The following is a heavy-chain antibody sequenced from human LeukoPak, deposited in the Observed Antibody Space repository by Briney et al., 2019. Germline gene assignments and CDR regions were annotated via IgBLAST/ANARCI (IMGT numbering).Heavy chain of an antibody. CDR1: GFTFSSYW. J-gene: IGHJ4*02. D-gene: IGHD2-15*01. CDR2: IDGDGSST. V-gene: IGHV3-74*01. CDR3: ARELGYCSGGSCYPGSH. Sequence: GGSLRHSCAASGFTFSSYWMHWVRQAPGKGLVWVSRIDGDGSSTGYADSVKGRFTISRDNAKNTLYLQMNSLRAEDTAVYYCARELGYCSGGSCYPGSHWGQGTLVTVSS.